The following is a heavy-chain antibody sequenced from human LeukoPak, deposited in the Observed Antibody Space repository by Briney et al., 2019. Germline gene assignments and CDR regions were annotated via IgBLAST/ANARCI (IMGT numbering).Heavy chain of an antibody. Sequence: PSETLSLTCAAYGGSFSGYYWGWIRQPPGKGLEWIGSIYYSGSTYYNPSLKSRVTISVDTSKNQFSLKLSSVTAADTAVYYCARHLDSSSSAFFDYWGQGTLVTVSS. D-gene: IGHD6-6*01. CDR1: GGSFSGYY. V-gene: IGHV4-39*01. CDR2: IYYSGST. J-gene: IGHJ4*02. CDR3: ARHLDSSSSAFFDY.